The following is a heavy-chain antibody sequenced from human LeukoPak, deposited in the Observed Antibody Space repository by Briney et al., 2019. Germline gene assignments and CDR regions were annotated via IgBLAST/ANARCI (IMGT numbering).Heavy chain of an antibody. J-gene: IGHJ4*02. CDR2: ISSSGRYI. CDR1: GFTFSDYA. Sequence: PGGSLRLSCAASGFTFSDYAMIWVRQAPGKGLEWVSSISSSGRYIYYADSVKGRFTISRDSAQNSLYLQMNSLRAEDTAVYYCARGPKETHLDYWGQGTLVTVSS. V-gene: IGHV3-21*01. CDR3: ARGPKETHLDY. D-gene: IGHD4-23*01.